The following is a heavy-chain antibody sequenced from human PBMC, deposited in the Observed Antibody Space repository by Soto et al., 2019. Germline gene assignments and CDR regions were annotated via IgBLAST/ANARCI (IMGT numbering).Heavy chain of an antibody. Sequence: SANVSCKAHGGTFSSYAISWVRQAPGQGLEWMGGIIPIFGTANYAQKFQGRVTITADESTSTAYMELSSLGSEDTAVYYCARGSVTTDIGYYYYGMDVWGQGTTVTVYS. CDR1: GGTFSSYA. D-gene: IGHD4-17*01. V-gene: IGHV1-69*13. J-gene: IGHJ6*02. CDR2: IIPIFGTA. CDR3: ARGSVTTDIGYYYYGMDV.